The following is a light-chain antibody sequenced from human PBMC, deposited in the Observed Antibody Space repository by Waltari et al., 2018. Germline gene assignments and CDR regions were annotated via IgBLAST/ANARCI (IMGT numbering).Light chain of an antibody. V-gene: IGLV2-14*03. CDR2: AVS. J-gene: IGLJ3*02. CDR3: SSYTSSSTLRV. CDR1: SSDVGGYNY. Sequence: QSALTQPASVSGSPGQSLTISCTGTSSDVGGYNYVSWYQQHPGKAPKLMISAVSNRPSGVSNRFSGSKSGNTASLTISGLQAEDEADYYCSSYTSSSTLRVFGGGTKLTVL.